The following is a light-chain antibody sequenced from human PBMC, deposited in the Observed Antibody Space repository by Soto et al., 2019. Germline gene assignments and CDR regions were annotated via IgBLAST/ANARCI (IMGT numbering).Light chain of an antibody. CDR1: SSDVGSYNL. CDR2: EGS. Sequence: QSALTQPASVSGSPGQSITISCTGTSSDVGSYNLVSWYQQHPGKAPKLMIYEGSKRPSGVSNRFSGSKSGNTGSLTISGLQAEDEADYYCCSYAGSSTFAYVFGTGTKLTVL. CDR3: CSYAGSSTFAYV. J-gene: IGLJ1*01. V-gene: IGLV2-23*03.